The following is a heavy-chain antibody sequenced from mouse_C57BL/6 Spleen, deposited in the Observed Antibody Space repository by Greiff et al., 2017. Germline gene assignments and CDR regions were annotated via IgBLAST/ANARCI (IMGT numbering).Heavy chain of an antibody. J-gene: IGHJ4*01. V-gene: IGHV3-6*01. CDR3: AKASSSYDAMDY. D-gene: IGHD1-1*01. Sequence: EVKLQESGPGLVKPSQSLSLTCSVTGYSITSGYYWNWIRQFPGNKLEWMGYISYDGSNNYNPSLKNRISITRDTSKNQFFLKLNSVTTEDTATYYCAKASSSYDAMDYWGQGTSVTVSS. CDR2: ISYDGSN. CDR1: GYSITSGYY.